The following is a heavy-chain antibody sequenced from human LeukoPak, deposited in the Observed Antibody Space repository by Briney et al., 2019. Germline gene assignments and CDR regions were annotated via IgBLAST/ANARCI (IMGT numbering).Heavy chain of an antibody. CDR3: ARATPGATVTYFDY. V-gene: IGHV3-21*01. J-gene: IGHJ4*02. CDR1: GFTFSSYS. Sequence: GGSLRLSCATSGFTFSSYSMNWVRQAPGKGLEWVSSISSSSSYIYYADSVKGRFTISRDNAKNSLYLQMNSLRAEDTAVYYCARATPGATVTYFDYWGQGTLVTVSS. CDR2: ISSSSSYI. D-gene: IGHD4-17*01.